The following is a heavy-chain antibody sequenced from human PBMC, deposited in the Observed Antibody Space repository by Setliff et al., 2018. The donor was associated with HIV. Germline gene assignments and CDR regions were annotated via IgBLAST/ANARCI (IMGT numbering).Heavy chain of an antibody. CDR2: IRLDATNK. CDR1: GLTFRIFG. V-gene: IGHV3-30*02. J-gene: IGHJ4*02. D-gene: IGHD6-13*01. Sequence: PGGSLRLSCAASGLTFRIFGMHCVRQAPGKGLEWVPFIRLDATNKYYGDSVKGRFTISRDNSKNTLYLQMNSLRDEDTAVYYCAKDLGQHLAFDYWGQGTLVTVS. CDR3: AKDLGQHLAFDY.